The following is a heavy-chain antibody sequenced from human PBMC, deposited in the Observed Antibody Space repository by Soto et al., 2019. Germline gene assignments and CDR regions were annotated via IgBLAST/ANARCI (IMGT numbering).Heavy chain of an antibody. CDR3: ARDLDGSGSYYTDY. D-gene: IGHD3-10*01. CDR2: ISTYNGNT. Sequence: ASVKVSCKASGYIFITYVISWWRQSPGQVLEWMGRISTYNGNTNYSQNLQGRVTMTTDTSTSTAYMELRSLRSDDTAVYYCARDLDGSGSYYTDYWGPGTLVTVSS. J-gene: IGHJ4*02. V-gene: IGHV1-18*01. CDR1: GYIFITYV.